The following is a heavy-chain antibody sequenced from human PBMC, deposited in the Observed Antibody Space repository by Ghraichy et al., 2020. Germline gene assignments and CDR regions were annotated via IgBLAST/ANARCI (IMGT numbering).Heavy chain of an antibody. V-gene: IGHV3-21*01. CDR2: ISEDSRHT. Sequence: GRRAPGEGREGVSSISEDSRHTYYAESMRGRFTISRDNAKNSLFLRMNSLRDEDTAVYYCAREGGIGGSEIDYWGQGTLVTVSS. CDR3: AREGGIGGSEIDY. D-gene: IGHD3-3*01. J-gene: IGHJ4*02.